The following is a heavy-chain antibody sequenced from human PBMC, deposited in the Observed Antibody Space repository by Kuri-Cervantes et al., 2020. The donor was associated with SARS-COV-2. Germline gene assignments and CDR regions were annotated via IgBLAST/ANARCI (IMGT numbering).Heavy chain of an antibody. V-gene: IGHV3-23*01. J-gene: IGHJ4*02. CDR3: ARSPGGSGGYSSSWYLY. D-gene: IGHD6-13*01. CDR2: ISGSGGST. Sequence: GGSLRLSCAASGFTFSSYAMSWVRQAPGKGLEWVSAISGSGGSTYYADSVKGRFTISRDNSKNTLYLQMNSLRAEDTVVYYCARSPGGSGGYSSSWYLYWGQGTLVTVSS. CDR1: GFTFSSYA.